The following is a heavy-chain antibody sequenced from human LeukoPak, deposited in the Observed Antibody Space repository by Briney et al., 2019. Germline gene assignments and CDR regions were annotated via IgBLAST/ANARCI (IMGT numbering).Heavy chain of an antibody. V-gene: IGHV1-18*01. Sequence: ASVKVSCKASGYTFTSYGISWVRQAPGQGLEWMGRISAYNGKTDYAQKFQGRVTMTTDTSTNTVNMDLRNLKSDDTAVYYCARENEWGPPWFDPWGQGILVTVSS. CDR1: GYTFTSYG. J-gene: IGHJ5*02. D-gene: IGHD2-8*01. CDR2: ISAYNGKT. CDR3: ARENEWGPPWFDP.